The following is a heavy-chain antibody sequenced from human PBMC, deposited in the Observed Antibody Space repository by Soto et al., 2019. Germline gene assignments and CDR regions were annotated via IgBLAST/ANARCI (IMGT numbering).Heavy chain of an antibody. CDR1: GGSITSYK. CDR3: AREWSAFDY. CDR2: MYSSGSS. D-gene: IGHD2-15*01. Sequence: YETLSLTCPVSGGSITSYKWSWIRQSAGEGLEWIAYMYSSGSSSYNPSLKSRVTISVDTSKNQYYLKLNSATAADTAVYYCAREWSAFDYWGQGILVTVSS. J-gene: IGHJ4*02. V-gene: IGHV4-59*01.